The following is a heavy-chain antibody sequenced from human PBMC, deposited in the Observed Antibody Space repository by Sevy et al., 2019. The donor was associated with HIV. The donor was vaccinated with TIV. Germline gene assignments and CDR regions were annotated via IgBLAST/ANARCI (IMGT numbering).Heavy chain of an antibody. D-gene: IGHD2-2*01. CDR3: ARDGGCSSTSCLLYFDY. Sequence: LSLTCAASGFTFNSYTMNWVRQAPGKGLEWVSSITSGSTYIYYADSVKGRFTISRDNAKNSLYLQMNSLRAEDTAVYYCARDGGCSSTSCLLYFDYWGQGSLVTVSS. J-gene: IGHJ4*02. CDR1: GFTFNSYT. CDR2: ITSGSTYI. V-gene: IGHV3-21*01.